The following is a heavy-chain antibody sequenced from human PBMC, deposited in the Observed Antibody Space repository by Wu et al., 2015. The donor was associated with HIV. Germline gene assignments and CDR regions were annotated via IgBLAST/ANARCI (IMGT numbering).Heavy chain of an antibody. CDR2: ISAYSGNT. V-gene: IGHV1-18*01. Sequence: QVQLVQSGAEVKKPGASVKVSCKASGYTFTSYGISWVRQAPGQGLEWMGWISAYSGNTNYAQKLQGRVTMTTDTSTSTAYMELRSLRSDDTAVYYCARLINYYDSSGYYHNWFDPWGQGTLVTVSS. CDR1: GYTFTSYG. CDR3: ARLINYYDSSGYYHNWFDP. D-gene: IGHD3-22*01. J-gene: IGHJ5*02.